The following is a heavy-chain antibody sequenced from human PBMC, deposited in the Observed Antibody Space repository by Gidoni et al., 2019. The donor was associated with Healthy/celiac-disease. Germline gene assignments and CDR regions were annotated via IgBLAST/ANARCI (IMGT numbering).Heavy chain of an antibody. D-gene: IGHD6-13*01. CDR3: AKPVHSSSWFIFDY. V-gene: IGHV3-30*18. CDR1: GFTFSSYG. CDR2: ISYDGSNK. Sequence: QVQLVESGGGVVQPGRSLRLSCAASGFTFSSYGLHWVSQAPGKGLEWVAVISYDGSNKYYADSVKGRFTISRDNSKNTLYLQMNSLRAEDTAVYYCAKPVHSSSWFIFDYWGQGTLVTVSS. J-gene: IGHJ4*02.